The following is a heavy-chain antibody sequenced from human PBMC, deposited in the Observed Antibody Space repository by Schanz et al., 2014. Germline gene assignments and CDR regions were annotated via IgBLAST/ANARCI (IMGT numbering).Heavy chain of an antibody. CDR2: ISDSGDTA. J-gene: IGHJ4*02. Sequence: EVQLLESGGGLVQPGGSLRLSCAASGFTFSSYAMSWVRQAPGKGLEWVSLISDSGDTAYYADSVKGRFTISRDNFKGALYLQISSLRAEDTAVYYCAASSGWHPSTDYWGQGTLVTVSS. CDR3: AASSGWHPSTDY. D-gene: IGHD6-19*01. CDR1: GFTFSSYA. V-gene: IGHV3-23*01.